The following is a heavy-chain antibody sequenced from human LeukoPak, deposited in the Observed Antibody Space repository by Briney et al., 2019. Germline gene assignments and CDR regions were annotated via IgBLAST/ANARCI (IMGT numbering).Heavy chain of an antibody. J-gene: IGHJ5*02. CDR1: GFTLSNYG. Sequence: PGGSMRLSCAASGFTLSNYGMHWVRQAPGKGLEWVAFIPHDGSNEHYVDSVKGRFTISRDNSKNTLYLQMNSLRAEDTAVYYCARDSTLPYSSSWYAGLWSSWFDPWGQGTLVTVSS. CDR3: ARDSTLPYSSSWYAGLWSSWFDP. CDR2: IPHDGSNE. V-gene: IGHV3-30*02. D-gene: IGHD6-13*01.